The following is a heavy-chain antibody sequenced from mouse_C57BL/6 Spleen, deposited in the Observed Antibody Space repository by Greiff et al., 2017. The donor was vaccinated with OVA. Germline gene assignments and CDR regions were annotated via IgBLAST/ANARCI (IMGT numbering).Heavy chain of an antibody. CDR2: IYPSDSET. D-gene: IGHD1-1*01. Sequence: VQLQQPGAELVRPGSSVKLSCKASGYTFTSYWMDWVKQRPGQGLEWIGNIYPSDSETHYNQKFKDKATLTVDKSSSTAYMQLSSLTSEDSAVYYCARSPITTVVPWYFDVWGTGTTVTVSS. CDR3: ARSPITTVVPWYFDV. V-gene: IGHV1-61*01. CDR1: GYTFTSYW. J-gene: IGHJ1*03.